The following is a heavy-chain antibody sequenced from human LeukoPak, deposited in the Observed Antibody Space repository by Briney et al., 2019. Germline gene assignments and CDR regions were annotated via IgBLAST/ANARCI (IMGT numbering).Heavy chain of an antibody. D-gene: IGHD4-23*01. CDR2: ISWDGGST. CDR1: GFTFDDYT. CDR3: ARNYGGNSHGCDY. Sequence: GGSLRLACAASGFTFDDYTMHWVGQAPGKGLEGVSLISWDGGSTYYADSVKGRFTISRDNSKNSLYLQMNSLRTEDTALYYCARNYGGNSHGCDYWGQGTLVTVSS. V-gene: IGHV3-43*01. J-gene: IGHJ4*02.